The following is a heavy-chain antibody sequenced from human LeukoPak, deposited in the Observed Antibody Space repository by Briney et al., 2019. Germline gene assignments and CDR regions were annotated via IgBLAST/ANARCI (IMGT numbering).Heavy chain of an antibody. CDR3: AGVGNDESLDY. CDR2: INPNSGGT. V-gene: IGHV1-2*04. CDR1: GYTFTGYY. D-gene: IGHD1-1*01. Sequence: ASVKVSCTASGYTFTGYYMHWVRQAPGQGLEWMGWINPNSGGTNYAQKFQGWVIMTRDTSISTAYMELSRLRSDDTAVYYCAGVGNDESLDYWGQGTLVTVSS. J-gene: IGHJ4*02.